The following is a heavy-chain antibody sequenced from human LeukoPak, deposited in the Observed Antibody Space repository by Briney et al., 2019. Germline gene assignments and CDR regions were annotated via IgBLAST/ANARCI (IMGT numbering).Heavy chain of an antibody. Sequence: GGSLRLSCVASGFTFSSYGMHWVRQAPGKGLEWVAVIWYDGSNKYYADSVKGRFTISRDNSKNTLYLQMNSLRAEDTAVYYCARTRGYSYGTGSYFDYWGQGTLVTVSS. J-gene: IGHJ4*02. D-gene: IGHD5-18*01. CDR3: ARTRGYSYGTGSYFDY. CDR1: GFTFSSYG. CDR2: IWYDGSNK. V-gene: IGHV3-33*01.